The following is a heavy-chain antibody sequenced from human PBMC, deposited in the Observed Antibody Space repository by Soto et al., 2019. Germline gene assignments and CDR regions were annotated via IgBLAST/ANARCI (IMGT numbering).Heavy chain of an antibody. V-gene: IGHV1-18*04. CDR1: GYTFTTYG. J-gene: IGHJ4*01. Sequence: QVQLVQSGAEVKKPGASVKVSCKASGYTFTTYGITWVRQAPGQGLEWMGWISAYSGNTNYAQKLQGRLTVTTDTSINTAYMDLRSLRSDDTAVYYCARVVKAGDYGDYGRYYFDYWGHGTLVTVSS. CDR3: ARVVKAGDYGDYGRYYFDY. D-gene: IGHD4-17*01. CDR2: ISAYSGNT.